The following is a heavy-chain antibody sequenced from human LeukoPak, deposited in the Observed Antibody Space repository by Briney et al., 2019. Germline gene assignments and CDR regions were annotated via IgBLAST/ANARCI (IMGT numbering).Heavy chain of an antibody. CDR2: IWYDGSNK. V-gene: IGHV3-33*01. CDR1: GFTFSTYG. D-gene: IGHD1-26*01. J-gene: IGHJ4*02. Sequence: HAGGSLRLSCAASGFTFSTYGMHWVRQAPGKGLEWVAVIWYDGSNKYYADSVKGRFTISRDNSKNTLYLQMNSLRAEDTAVYYCARDPLSGSYHRGAFDYWGQGTLVTVSS. CDR3: ARDPLSGSYHRGAFDY.